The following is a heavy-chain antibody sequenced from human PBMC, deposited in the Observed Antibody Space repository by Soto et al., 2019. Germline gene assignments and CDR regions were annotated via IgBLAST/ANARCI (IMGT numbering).Heavy chain of an antibody. CDR1: GYTLTELS. D-gene: IGHD6-13*01. CDR3: ATEIGAAAAHYYYYGMDV. Sequence: ASVKVSCKVPGYTLTELSMHWVRQAPGKGLEWMGGFDPEDGETIYAQKFQGRVTMTEDTSTDTAYMELSSLRSEDTAVYYCATEIGAAAAHYYYYGMDVWGQGTTVTVSS. J-gene: IGHJ6*02. CDR2: FDPEDGET. V-gene: IGHV1-24*01.